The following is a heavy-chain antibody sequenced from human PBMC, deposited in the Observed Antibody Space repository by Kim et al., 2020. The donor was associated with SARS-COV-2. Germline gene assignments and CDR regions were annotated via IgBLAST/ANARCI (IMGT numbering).Heavy chain of an antibody. J-gene: IGHJ4*02. CDR2: ST. V-gene: IGHV4-61*02. Sequence: STNYTPSLTSRVTIAVDTSKNQFSLKLSSVTAADTAVYYCAREDFAYFDYWGQGTLVTFSS. CDR3: AREDFAYFDY. D-gene: IGHD3-3*01.